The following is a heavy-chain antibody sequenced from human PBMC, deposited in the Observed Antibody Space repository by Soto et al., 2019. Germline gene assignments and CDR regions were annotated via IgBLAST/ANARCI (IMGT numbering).Heavy chain of an antibody. V-gene: IGHV4-59*08. CDR1: GGAISSYY. CDR2: IYYSGST. Sequence: SETLSLTCTVSGGAISSYYWSWIRQPPGKGLEWIGYIYYSGSTNYNPPLKSRVTISVDTSKNQFSLKLSSVTAADTAVYYCARHRGESDSSGYYFDYWGQGTLVTVSS. J-gene: IGHJ4*02. CDR3: ARHRGESDSSGYYFDY. D-gene: IGHD3-22*01.